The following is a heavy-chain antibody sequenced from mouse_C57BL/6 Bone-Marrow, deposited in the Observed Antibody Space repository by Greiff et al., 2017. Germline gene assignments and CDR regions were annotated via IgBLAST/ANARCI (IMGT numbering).Heavy chain of an antibody. CDR2: IYPGSGST. J-gene: IGHJ2*01. Sequence: QVHVKQSGAELVKPGASVKMSCKASGYTFTSYWITWVKQRPGQGLEWIGDIYPGSGSTNYNEKFKSKATLTVDTSSSTAYMQLSSLPSEDSAVYYCAREGDGYYVYWDYGGQGTTLTVSA. CDR3: AREGDGYYVYWDY. V-gene: IGHV1-55*01. D-gene: IGHD2-3*01. CDR1: GYTFTSYW.